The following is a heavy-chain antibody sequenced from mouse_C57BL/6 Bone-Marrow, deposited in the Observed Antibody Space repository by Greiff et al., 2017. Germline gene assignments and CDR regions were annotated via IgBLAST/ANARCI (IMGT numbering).Heavy chain of an antibody. CDR2: IDPENGDT. J-gene: IGHJ2*01. CDR1: GFNIKDDY. D-gene: IGHD1-1*01. CDR3: TTGITTVVATDYFDY. V-gene: IGHV14-4*01. Sequence: VQLTQSGAELVRPGASVKLSCTASGFNIKDDYMHWVKQRPEQGLEWIGWIDPENGDTEYASKFQGKATITADTSSNTAYLQLSSLTSEDTAVYYCTTGITTVVATDYFDYWGQGTTLTVSS.